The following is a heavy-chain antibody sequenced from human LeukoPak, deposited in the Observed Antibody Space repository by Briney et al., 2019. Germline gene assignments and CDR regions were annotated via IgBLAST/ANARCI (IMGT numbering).Heavy chain of an antibody. CDR3: ACFSVTPYGVP. CDR1: GFTFSTYW. CDR2: INSDGTTT. Sequence: PGGSLRLXCAASGFTFSTYWMHWVRLAPGKGLVWVSRINSDGTTTNYADSVKGRFTISRDNAKNTLYLQMNSLRAEDTAVYYCACFSVTPYGVPWGQGTLVTVSS. V-gene: IGHV3-74*01. J-gene: IGHJ5*02. D-gene: IGHD4-17*01.